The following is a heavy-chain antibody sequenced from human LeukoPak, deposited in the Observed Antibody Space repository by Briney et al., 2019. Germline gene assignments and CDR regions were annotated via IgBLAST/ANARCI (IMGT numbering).Heavy chain of an antibody. J-gene: IGHJ4*02. V-gene: IGHV3-43*02. CDR2: ISGDGNKK. D-gene: IGHD3-3*01. Sequence: PGGSLRLSCVAPGFTFDEYAMHWVRQAPGKSLEWVSLISGDGNKKYYADSVKGRFTISRDNSKNSLYLQVNSLRTEDTALYYCAKDMGPLGTIWLDYWGQGTLVSVSS. CDR1: GFTFDEYA. CDR3: AKDMGPLGTIWLDY.